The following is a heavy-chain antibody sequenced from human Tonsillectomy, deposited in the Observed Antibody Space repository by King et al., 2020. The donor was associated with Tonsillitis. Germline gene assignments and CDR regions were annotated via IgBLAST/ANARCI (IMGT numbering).Heavy chain of an antibody. Sequence: DVQLVESGGGLVQPGGSLRLSWAASGFTFSSYDMHWVRQATGKGLEWVSAIGTAGDTSYPGSVKGRFTISRENAKNSLYLQMNSRRAGDTAVYYCARRRPGRSEQGLDRKDPYYYGMDVWGQGTTVTVSS. CDR2: IGTAGDT. CDR3: ARRRPGRSEQGLDRKDPYYYGMDV. D-gene: IGHD6-19*01. J-gene: IGHJ6*02. CDR1: GFTFSSYD. V-gene: IGHV3-13*01.